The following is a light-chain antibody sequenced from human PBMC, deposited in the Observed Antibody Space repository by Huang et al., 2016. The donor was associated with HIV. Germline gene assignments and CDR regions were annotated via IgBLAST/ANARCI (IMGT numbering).Light chain of an antibody. J-gene: IGKJ1*01. CDR1: QSLLHSNGFNY. Sequence: DIVMTQTPVSLPVTPGEPASISCRSSQSLLHSNGFNYLDWYLQKPGQSPQVLIYLGANRASGVPDMCSGSGSGTEFTLKISRVEAEDVGVYYCMQGLQTPTFGQGTKVEIK. CDR3: MQGLQTPT. CDR2: LGA. V-gene: IGKV2-28*01.